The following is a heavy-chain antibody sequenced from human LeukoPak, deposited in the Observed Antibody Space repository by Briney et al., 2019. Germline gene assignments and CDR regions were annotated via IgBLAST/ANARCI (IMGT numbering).Heavy chain of an antibody. D-gene: IGHD1-14*01. V-gene: IGHV4-59*01. CDR1: GASINDYY. CDR3: ARTGRRGYFDF. CDR2: HLYSGST. J-gene: IGHJ2*01. Sequence: SETLSLTCNVSGASINDYYWSWVRQSPEKGLEWIASHLYSGSTHYNPSLRSRVAISGDTSNNQFSLILTSVTTTDTAVYYCARTGRRGYFDFWGRGTLVTVSS.